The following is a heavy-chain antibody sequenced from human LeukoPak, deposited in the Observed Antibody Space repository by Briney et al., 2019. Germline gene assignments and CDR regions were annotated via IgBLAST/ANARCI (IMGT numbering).Heavy chain of an antibody. D-gene: IGHD6-13*01. CDR3: AREVRIAAAVTDWFDP. V-gene: IGHV4-34*01. J-gene: IGHJ5*02. CDR1: GGSFSGYY. Sequence: SETLSLTCAVYGGSFSGYYWSWIRQPPGKGLEWIGEINQSGSTNYNPSLKSRVTISVDTSKNQFSLKLSSVTAADTAVYYCAREVRIAAAVTDWFDPWGQGTLVTVSS. CDR2: INQSGST.